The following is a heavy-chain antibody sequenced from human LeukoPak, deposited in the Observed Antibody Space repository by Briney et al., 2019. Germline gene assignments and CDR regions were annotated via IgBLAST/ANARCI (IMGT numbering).Heavy chain of an antibody. V-gene: IGHV1-69*01. CDR2: IIPIFGTA. CDR3: ARGYCSSTSCPPLSYYYYNMNV. CDR1: GGTFSSYA. J-gene: IGHJ6*03. D-gene: IGHD2-2*01. Sequence: SVKVSCKASGGTFSSYAISWVRQAPGQGLEWMGGIIPIFGTANYAQKFQGRVTITADESTSTAYMELSSLRSEDTAVYYCARGYCSSTSCPPLSYYYYNMNVWAKGPRSPSP.